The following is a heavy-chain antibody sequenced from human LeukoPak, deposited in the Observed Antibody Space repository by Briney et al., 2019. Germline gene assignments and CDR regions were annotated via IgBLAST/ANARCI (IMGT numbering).Heavy chain of an antibody. CDR2: IIPIFGTA. CDR3: ARVSSSGFSWFDP. Sequence: SVKVSCKASGGTFSSYAISWVRQAPGQGLEWMGGIIPIFGTANYAQKFQGRVTITRDTSASTAYMELSSLRSEDTAVYYCARVSSSGFSWFDPWGQGTLVTVSS. CDR1: GGTFSSYA. J-gene: IGHJ5*02. V-gene: IGHV1-69*05. D-gene: IGHD6-19*01.